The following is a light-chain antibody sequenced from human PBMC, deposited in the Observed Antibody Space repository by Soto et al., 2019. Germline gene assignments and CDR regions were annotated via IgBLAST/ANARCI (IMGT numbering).Light chain of an antibody. J-gene: IGKJ2*01. CDR2: KAS. V-gene: IGKV1-5*03. CDR3: QRYNSYSYT. Sequence: DIQMTQSPSTLSASVGDRVTITCRASQSISNWLAWYQKKPGKAPKLLIYKASSLESGVPSRFSGSGSGTEFTLTINSLQPDDFATYYCQRYNSYSYTFGQGTKLEIK. CDR1: QSISNW.